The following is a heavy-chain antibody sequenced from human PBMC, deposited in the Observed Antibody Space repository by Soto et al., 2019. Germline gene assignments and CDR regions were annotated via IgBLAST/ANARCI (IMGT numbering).Heavy chain of an antibody. CDR2: IIPIFGTA. CDR1: GGTFSSYA. J-gene: IGHJ6*02. D-gene: IGHD3-3*01. CDR3: ARGVNDFWSGYYPYYYYYGMDV. Sequence: GTSVKVSCKASGGTFSSYAISWVRQAPGQGLEWMGGIIPIFGTANYAQKFQGRVTITADESTSTAYMELSSLRSEDTAVYYCARGVNDFWSGYYPYYYYYGMDVWGQGTTVTVSS. V-gene: IGHV1-69*13.